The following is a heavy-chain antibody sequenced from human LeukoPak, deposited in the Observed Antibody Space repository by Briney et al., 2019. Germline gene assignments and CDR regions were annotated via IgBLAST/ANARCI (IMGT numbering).Heavy chain of an antibody. D-gene: IGHD5-12*01. CDR2: ISGSGGST. CDR1: GFTFSSYA. V-gene: IGHV3-23*01. J-gene: IGHJ4*02. CDR3: VKDRGFSGGFDY. Sequence: GGSLRLSCAASGFTFSSYAMSWVRQAPGKGLEWVSAISGSGGSTYYADSVKGRFTISRGNSKNTLYLQMNSLRAEDTAVYYCVKDRGFSGGFDYWGQGTLVTVSS.